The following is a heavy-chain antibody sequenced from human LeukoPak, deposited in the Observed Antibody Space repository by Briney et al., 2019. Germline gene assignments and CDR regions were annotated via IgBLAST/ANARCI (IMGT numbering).Heavy chain of an antibody. CDR1: GVTFSGYA. CDR2: ISGSGVST. Sequence: GGSLRLSCAASGVTFSGYAMSWVRQAPGKGLEWVLAISGSGVSTYYADSVKGRFTISRDNYKNTLYLQMSRLRGEDTAVYYCAKGGGSTTTSAMRFWGRGTLVTVSS. J-gene: IGHJ4*02. D-gene: IGHD2-2*01. CDR3: AKGGGSTTTSAMRF. V-gene: IGHV3-23*01.